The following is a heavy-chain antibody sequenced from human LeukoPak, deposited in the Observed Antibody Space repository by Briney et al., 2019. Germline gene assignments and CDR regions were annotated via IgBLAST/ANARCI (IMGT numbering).Heavy chain of an antibody. Sequence: TSGTLSLTCTVSGGSLSSYYWSWIRQPPGKGLEWIGYIYYSGSATYNPSLKSRVTISVDTSKNQFSLKLSSVTAGDTAVYYCARAPGIAAAGTHFDFWGQGTLVTVSS. CDR3: ARAPGIAAAGTHFDF. D-gene: IGHD6-13*01. V-gene: IGHV4-59*01. CDR2: IYYSGSA. J-gene: IGHJ4*02. CDR1: GGSLSSYY.